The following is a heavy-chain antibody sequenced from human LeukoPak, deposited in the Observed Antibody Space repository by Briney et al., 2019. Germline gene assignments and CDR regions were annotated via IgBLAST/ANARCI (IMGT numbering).Heavy chain of an antibody. CDR1: GLTFSNYW. Sequence: GGSLRLSCAASGLTFSNYWMSWVRQAPGQGLEWVDDIKQDGSKEYYVDSVKGRFTVSRDNAKNSLFLQMNSLRAEDSAVYYCAALWDGGYWGQGTLVTVSS. V-gene: IGHV3-7*01. CDR3: AALWDGGY. D-gene: IGHD3-16*01. J-gene: IGHJ4*02. CDR2: IKQDGSKE.